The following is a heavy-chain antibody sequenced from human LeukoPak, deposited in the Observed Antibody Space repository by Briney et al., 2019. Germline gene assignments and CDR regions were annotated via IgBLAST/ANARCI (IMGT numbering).Heavy chain of an antibody. D-gene: IGHD3-3*01. J-gene: IGHJ5*02. Sequence: GGSPRLSCAASGFTFSGSATHWVRQASGKGLEWVGRIRSKANSYATAYAASVKGRFTISRDDSKNTAYLQMNSLKTEDTAVYYCTCLYDFWSGYLPWGQGTLVTVSS. CDR2: IRSKANSYAT. CDR1: GFTFSGSA. CDR3: TCLYDFWSGYLP. V-gene: IGHV3-73*01.